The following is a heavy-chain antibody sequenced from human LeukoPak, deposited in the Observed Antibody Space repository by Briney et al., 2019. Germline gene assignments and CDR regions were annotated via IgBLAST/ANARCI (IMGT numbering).Heavy chain of an antibody. Sequence: SKTLSLTCTVSGGSISSYYWSWIRQPAGKGLEWIGRIYTSGSTSYNPSLKSRVTISVDTSKNQFSLKLSSVTAADTAVYYCARGASKEYYFDYWGQGTLVTVSS. CDR1: GGSISSYY. J-gene: IGHJ4*02. CDR3: ARGASKEYYFDY. CDR2: IYTSGST. D-gene: IGHD2-2*01. V-gene: IGHV4-4*07.